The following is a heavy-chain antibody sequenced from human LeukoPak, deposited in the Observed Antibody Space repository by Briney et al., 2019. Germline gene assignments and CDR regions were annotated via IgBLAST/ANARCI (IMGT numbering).Heavy chain of an antibody. CDR3: ARDDVTTNGGVIADSRLFDI. D-gene: IGHD2-8*02. V-gene: IGHV3-9*01. Sequence: QPGRSLRLSCAASGFTFDDYAMHWVRQAPGKGLEWVSGITWNSRDIRYADSLEGRFTISRDNAKNSLYLQMNSLRGEDTAMYYCARDDVTTNGGVIADSRLFDIWGQGTMVTVSS. CDR2: ITWNSRDI. CDR1: GFTFDDYA. J-gene: IGHJ3*02.